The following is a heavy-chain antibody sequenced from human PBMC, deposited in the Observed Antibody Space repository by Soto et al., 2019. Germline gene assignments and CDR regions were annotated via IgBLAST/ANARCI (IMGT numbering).Heavy chain of an antibody. J-gene: IGHJ6*02. CDR1: GFTFNTYA. D-gene: IGHD7-27*01. CDR3: AKDPAPITGDEYMDV. V-gene: IGHV3-23*01. Sequence: GSLRLSCAASGFTFNTYAVTWVRQAPGKGLEWVSAISGSGDKTYYADSVKGRFTISRDNSKSTLYLQMNSLRAEDTAVYYCAKDPAPITGDEYMDVWGQGTTVTVSS. CDR2: ISGSGDKT.